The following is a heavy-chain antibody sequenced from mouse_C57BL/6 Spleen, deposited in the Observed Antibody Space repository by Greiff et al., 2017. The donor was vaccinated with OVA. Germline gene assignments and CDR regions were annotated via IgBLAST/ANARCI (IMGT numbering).Heavy chain of an antibody. Sequence: QVQLKQPGAELVKPGASVKMSCKASGYTFTSYWITWVKQRPGQGLEWIGDIYPGSGSTNYNEKFKSKATLTVDTSSSTAYMQLSSLTSEDSAVYYCARIGTTVVPWYFDVWGTGTTVTVSS. J-gene: IGHJ1*03. CDR1: GYTFTSYW. CDR3: ARIGTTVVPWYFDV. CDR2: IYPGSGST. D-gene: IGHD1-1*01. V-gene: IGHV1-55*01.